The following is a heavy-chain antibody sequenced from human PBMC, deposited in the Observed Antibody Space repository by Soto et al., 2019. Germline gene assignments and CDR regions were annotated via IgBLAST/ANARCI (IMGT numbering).Heavy chain of an antibody. CDR3: ARTRTTPCTMAFMRDWYFDL. V-gene: IGHV2-5*02. D-gene: IGHD3-10*01. CDR2: IYWDDDK. J-gene: IGHJ2*01. Sequence: QITLKESGPTLVKPTQTLTLTCTFSGFSLSTSGVGVGWIRQPPGKALEWLALIYWDDDKRYSPSLKSRLTITKDTSKNQVVLTMTNMDPVDTATYYCARTRTTPCTMAFMRDWYFDLWGRGTLVTVSS. CDR1: GFSLSTSGVG.